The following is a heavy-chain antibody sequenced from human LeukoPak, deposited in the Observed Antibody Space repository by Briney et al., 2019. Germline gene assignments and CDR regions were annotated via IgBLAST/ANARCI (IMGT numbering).Heavy chain of an antibody. CDR3: ARDMIAARPNWFDP. D-gene: IGHD6-6*01. CDR2: ISAYNGNT. J-gene: IGHJ5*02. CDR1: GYSFTTYG. V-gene: IGHV1-18*01. Sequence: ASVKVSCKASGYSFTTYGISWVRQAPGQGLEWMGWISAYNGNTNYAQKLQGRVTITTDTSTSTAYMELRSLSYDDTAVYYCARDMIAARPNWFDPWGQGTLVTVSS.